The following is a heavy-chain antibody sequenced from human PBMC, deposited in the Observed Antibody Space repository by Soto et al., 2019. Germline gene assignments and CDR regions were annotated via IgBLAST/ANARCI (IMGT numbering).Heavy chain of an antibody. J-gene: IGHJ6*02. CDR3: AKEVATIGNYYYGMDV. V-gene: IGHV3-30*18. CDR2: ISYDGSNK. CDR1: GFTFSSYG. D-gene: IGHD5-12*01. Sequence: PGGSLRLSCAAPGFTFSSYGMHWVRQAPGKGLEWVAVISYDGSNKYYADSVKGRFTISRDNSKNTLYLQMNSLRAEDTAVYYCAKEVATIGNYYYGMDVWGQGTTVTVSS.